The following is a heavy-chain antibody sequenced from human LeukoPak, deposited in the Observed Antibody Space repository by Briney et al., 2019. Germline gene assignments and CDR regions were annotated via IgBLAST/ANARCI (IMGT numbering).Heavy chain of an antibody. CDR1: GYTLTELS. V-gene: IGHV1-24*01. CDR2: FDPEDGET. J-gene: IGHJ4*02. Sequence: ASVKVSCKVSGYTLTELSMHWVRQAPGKGLEWMGGFDPEDGETIYAQKFQGRVTMTEDTSTDTAYMELSSLRSEDTAVYYCATDLNSRGYSSSWPYYDYWGQGTLVTASS. D-gene: IGHD6-13*01. CDR3: ATDLNSRGYSSSWPYYDY.